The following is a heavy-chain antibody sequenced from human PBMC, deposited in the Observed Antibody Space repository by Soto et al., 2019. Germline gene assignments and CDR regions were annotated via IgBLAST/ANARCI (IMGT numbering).Heavy chain of an antibody. CDR1: GYTFTSYA. D-gene: IGHD3-10*01. CDR3: ARDRFYGPGRYNYFDY. Sequence: GASVKVSCKASGYTFTSYAIHWVRQAPGQRLEWMGWINAGYGNTEYSQKFQGRVTITRDTSATTAYMELSSLRSEDTALYYCARDRFYGPGRYNYFDYWGQGTLVTVS. V-gene: IGHV1-3*01. CDR2: INAGYGNT. J-gene: IGHJ4*02.